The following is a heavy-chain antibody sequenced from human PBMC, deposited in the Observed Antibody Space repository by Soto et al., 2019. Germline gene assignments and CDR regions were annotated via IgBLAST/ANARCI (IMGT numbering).Heavy chain of an antibody. CDR2: IFSNDEK. D-gene: IGHD2-21*02. CDR3: ARIQGDWGRSCFDP. Sequence: QFTLTASGPVLVKPTETLTLTCTVSGFSLSNARVGVSWIRQPPGKALEWLAHIFSNDEKSYNISMKSRLTMSRDTSNFQVGLTITNIDAVDTATCCWARIQGDWGRSCFDPWGQCTLVTVS. J-gene: IGHJ5*02. V-gene: IGHV2-26*01. CDR1: GFSLSNARVG.